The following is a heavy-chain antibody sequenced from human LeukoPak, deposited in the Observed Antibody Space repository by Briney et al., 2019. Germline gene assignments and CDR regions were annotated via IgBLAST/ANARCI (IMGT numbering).Heavy chain of an antibody. J-gene: IGHJ4*02. D-gene: IGHD6-19*01. V-gene: IGHV4-39*01. CDR1: GGSISSSSYY. Sequence: SETLSLTCTVSGGSISSSSYYWGWIRQPPGKGLEWIGSIYYSGSTYYNPSLKSRVTISVGTSKNQFSLKLSSVTAADTAVYYCARLPGSIAVAGWDYWGQGTLVTVSS. CDR2: IYYSGST. CDR3: ARLPGSIAVAGWDY.